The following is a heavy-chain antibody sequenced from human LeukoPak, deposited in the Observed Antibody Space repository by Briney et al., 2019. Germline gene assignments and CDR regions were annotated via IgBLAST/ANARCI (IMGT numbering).Heavy chain of an antibody. CDR2: VNHSGST. J-gene: IGHJ6*03. D-gene: IGHD5-18*01. CDR1: GGSFSGYY. CDR3: AREDRYRYGYGYYHYYMDV. V-gene: IGHV4-34*01. Sequence: SETLSLTCAVYGGSFSGYYWSWIRQPPGKGLEWIGGVNHSGSTNYNPSLKSRVTISVDTSKNQFSLKLSSVTATDTAVYHCAREDRYRYGYGYYHYYMDVWGKGTTVTISS.